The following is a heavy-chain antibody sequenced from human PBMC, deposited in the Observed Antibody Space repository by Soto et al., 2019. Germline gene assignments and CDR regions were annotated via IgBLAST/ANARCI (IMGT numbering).Heavy chain of an antibody. CDR1: GYTFTSYG. D-gene: IGHD4-17*01. V-gene: IGHV1-18*01. J-gene: IGHJ5*02. CDR2: ISAYNGNT. Sequence: ASVKVSCKASGYTFTSYGISWVRQARGQGLEWMGWISAYNGNTNYAQKLQGRVTMTTDTSTSTAYMELRSLRSDDTAVYYCARDLGTTGSKNDHGDPRKAWFDPWGQGTLVTVSS. CDR3: ARDLGTTGSKNDHGDPRKAWFDP.